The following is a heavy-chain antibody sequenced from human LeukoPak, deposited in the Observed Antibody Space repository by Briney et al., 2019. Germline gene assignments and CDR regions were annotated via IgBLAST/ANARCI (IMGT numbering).Heavy chain of an antibody. J-gene: IGHJ1*01. CDR1: GFTFSSYG. V-gene: IGHV3-30*02. D-gene: IGHD3-3*01. CDR3: ATRAQAGITIFRVVPPDFQH. CDR2: IRYDGSNK. Sequence: PGGSLRLSCAASGFTFSSYGMHWVRQAPGKGLEWVAFIRYDGSNKYYADSVKGRFTISRDNSKNTLYLQMNSLRSEDTAVYYCATRAQAGITIFRVVPPDFQHWGQGTLVTVSS.